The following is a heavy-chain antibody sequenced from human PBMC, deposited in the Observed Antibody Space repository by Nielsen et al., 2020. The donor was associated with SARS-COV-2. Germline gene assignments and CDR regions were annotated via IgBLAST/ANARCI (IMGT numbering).Heavy chain of an antibody. Sequence: GESLKISCKGSGYSFTSYWISWVRQMPGKGLEWMGRIDPSDSYTNYSPSFQGHVTISADKSISTAYLQWSSLKASDTAMYYCARIYEGQSQLPKQLEPPWDNWFDPWGQGTLVTVSS. D-gene: IGHD1-1*01. V-gene: IGHV5-10-1*01. CDR1: GYSFTSYW. J-gene: IGHJ5*02. CDR3: ARIYEGQSQLPKQLEPPWDNWFDP. CDR2: IDPSDSYT.